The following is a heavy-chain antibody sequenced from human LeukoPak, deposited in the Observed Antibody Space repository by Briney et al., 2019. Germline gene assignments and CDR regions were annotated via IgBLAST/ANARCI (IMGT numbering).Heavy chain of an antibody. Sequence: SETLSLTCTVSGGSISSYYWSWIRQPPGKGLEWIVYIYYSGSTNYNPSLKSRVTISVDTSKNQFSLKLSSVTAADTAVYYCARYWYYDFWSGYYSGDYYGMDVWGQGTTVTVSS. CDR2: IYYSGST. CDR1: GGSISSYY. D-gene: IGHD3-3*01. J-gene: IGHJ6*02. CDR3: ARYWYYDFWSGYYSGDYYGMDV. V-gene: IGHV4-59*01.